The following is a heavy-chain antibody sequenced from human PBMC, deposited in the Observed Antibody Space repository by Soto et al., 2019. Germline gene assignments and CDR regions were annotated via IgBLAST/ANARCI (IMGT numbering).Heavy chain of an antibody. CDR1: GCPDNSFA. J-gene: IGHJ6*02. CDR3: ARFLGGAGSYYDGQNYNYYNGMDV. Sequence: SVKVSCKASGCPDNSFAISCVRQAPGQVLEWIGGIIPVFGTATYAQKFKGRVTITAEESTSTAYMELSSLTSEDTAVYYCARFLGGAGSYYDGQNYNYYNGMDVWGQGTTVTVSS. V-gene: IGHV1-69*13. CDR2: IIPVFGTA. D-gene: IGHD3-10*01.